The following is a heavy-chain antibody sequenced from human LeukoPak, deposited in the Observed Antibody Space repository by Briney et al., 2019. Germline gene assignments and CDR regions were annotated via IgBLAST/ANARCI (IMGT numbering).Heavy chain of an antibody. D-gene: IGHD6-19*01. V-gene: IGHV4-59*08. J-gene: IGHJ4*02. CDR1: GGSISSYF. CDR3: ARIDRAVAGRIDY. CDR2: IYYSGST. Sequence: SSETLSLTCTVSGGSISSYFWSWIGQPPGKGLEWIGYIYYSGSTNYNPSLKSRVTMSVDTPKNQFSLKLSSVTAADTAVYYCARIDRAVAGRIDYWGQGTLVTVSS.